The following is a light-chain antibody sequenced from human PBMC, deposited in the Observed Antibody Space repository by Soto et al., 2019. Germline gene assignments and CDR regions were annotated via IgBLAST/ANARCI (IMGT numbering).Light chain of an antibody. J-gene: IGKJ1*01. CDR1: QRISTY. V-gene: IGKV1-39*01. CDR2: AAS. Sequence: DLQMSQSPSSPSASVGDRVTITCRASQRISTYLHWFQQKPGKAPKLLIYAASNLQSGVPSRFSGSGSGTDVALTISSLKKEDGATYYCQQSYSTLRTFGQGTKVDIK. CDR3: QQSYSTLRT.